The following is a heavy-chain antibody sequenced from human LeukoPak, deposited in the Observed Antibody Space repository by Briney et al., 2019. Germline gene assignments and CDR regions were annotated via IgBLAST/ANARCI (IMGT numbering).Heavy chain of an antibody. Sequence: ASVKVSCKASGGTFSSYAISWVRQAPGQGLEWMGGIIPIFGTANYAQKFQGRVTITADKSTSTAYMELRSLRSDDTAVYYCARVGLCSSTSCYRSNYYYYMDVWGKGTTVTVSS. D-gene: IGHD2-2*01. CDR2: IIPIFGTA. J-gene: IGHJ6*03. V-gene: IGHV1-69*06. CDR3: ARVGLCSSTSCYRSNYYYYMDV. CDR1: GGTFSSYA.